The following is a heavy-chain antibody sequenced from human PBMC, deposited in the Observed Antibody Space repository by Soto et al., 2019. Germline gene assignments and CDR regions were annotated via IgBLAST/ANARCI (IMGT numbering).Heavy chain of an antibody. CDR3: ARHYSAGWSHYFDY. V-gene: IGHV4-39*01. Sequence: QLQLQESGPGLVKPSETLSLTCTVSGGSMRSSGHYWGWIRQPPGKGLEWIGSIYYSGSTYYNPSLKIRVTISVDTSKSQFSLKLYSVTAADTAVYYCARHYSAGWSHYFDYWGQGTLVTVSS. D-gene: IGHD6-19*01. CDR1: GGSMRSSGHY. CDR2: IYYSGST. J-gene: IGHJ4*02.